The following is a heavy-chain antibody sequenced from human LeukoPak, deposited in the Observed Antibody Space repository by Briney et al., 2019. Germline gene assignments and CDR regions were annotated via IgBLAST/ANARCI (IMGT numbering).Heavy chain of an antibody. CDR2: IYTSGST. CDR1: GGSISSGSYY. D-gene: IGHD6-19*01. J-gene: IGHJ4*02. Sequence: PSETLSLTCTVSGGSISSGSYYWSWIRQPAGKGLEWIGRIYTSGSTNYNPSLKSRVTISVDTSKNQFSLKLSSVTAADTAVYYCARDDSSVAAVDYWGQGTLVTVSS. CDR3: ARDDSSVAAVDY. V-gene: IGHV4-61*02.